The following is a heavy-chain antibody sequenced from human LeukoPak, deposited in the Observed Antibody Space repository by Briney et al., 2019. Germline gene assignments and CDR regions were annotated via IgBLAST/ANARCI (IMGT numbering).Heavy chain of an antibody. CDR3: ARVRDGYNDAYDI. V-gene: IGHV1-2*02. CDR1: GYTFTGYY. CDR2: INPNSGGT. J-gene: IGHJ3*02. Sequence: GASVKVSCKASGYTFTGYYIHWVRQAPGQGLEWMGWINPNSGGTNYAQKFQGRVTMTRDTSISTAYMDLSSLKSEDTAVYYCARVRDGYNDAYDIWGQGTMVTVSS. D-gene: IGHD5-24*01.